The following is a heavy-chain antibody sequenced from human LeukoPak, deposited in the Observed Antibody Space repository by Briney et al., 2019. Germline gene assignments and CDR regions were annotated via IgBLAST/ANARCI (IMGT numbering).Heavy chain of an antibody. V-gene: IGHV3-48*03. Sequence: VGSLRLSCAASGFTFSSYEMNWVRQAPGKGLEWVAYISGNGGLIYYADSMRGRFTISRDNTKNSLYLQMNSLRAEDTAIYYCAREMKTASGTWWFDAWGQGTLVTVSS. CDR2: ISGNGGLI. J-gene: IGHJ5*02. CDR1: GFTFSSYE. CDR3: AREMKTASGTWWFDA. D-gene: IGHD6-13*01.